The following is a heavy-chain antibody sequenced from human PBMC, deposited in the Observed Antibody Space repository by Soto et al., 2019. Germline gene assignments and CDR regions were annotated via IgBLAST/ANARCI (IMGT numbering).Heavy chain of an antibody. Sequence: QSGWSLRLSCAAAGFTFGDYEMNWVRQAPGMGLEWVSHISSGGSAIYYRDSVKGRFTISRDNAKNSLYLQMNSLRADDTAVYYCARGRECSNSRCSIYYGLDVWGQGTTVTVSS. J-gene: IGHJ6*02. CDR1: GFTFGDYE. D-gene: IGHD2-2*01. CDR2: ISSGGSAI. CDR3: ARGRECSNSRCSIYYGLDV. V-gene: IGHV3-48*03.